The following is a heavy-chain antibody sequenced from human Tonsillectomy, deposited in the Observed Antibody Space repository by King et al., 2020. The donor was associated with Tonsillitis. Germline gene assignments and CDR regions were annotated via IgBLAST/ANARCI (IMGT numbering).Heavy chain of an antibody. V-gene: IGHV4-59*01. CDR3: ARDFGDFWSGNWFDP. Sequence: QLQESGPGLVKPSETLSLTCIVSGGSISRYYWSWIRQSPGKGLECLGYIDYSGSTNYNPSLKSRVTISVDTSKNQFSLKVSSVTAADTAVYYCARDFGDFWSGNWFDPWGQGTLVTVSS. CDR1: GGSISRYY. CDR2: IDYSGST. D-gene: IGHD3-3*01. J-gene: IGHJ5*02.